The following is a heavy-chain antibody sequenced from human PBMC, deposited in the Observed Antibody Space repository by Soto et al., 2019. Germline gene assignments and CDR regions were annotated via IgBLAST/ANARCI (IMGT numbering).Heavy chain of an antibody. V-gene: IGHV1-69*05. Sequence: QVQLVQSGAEVKKPGSSVKVSCKASGGTFSSYAISWERQAPGQGLEWMGGIIPLFGTANYAKKFQGRVTSASAESTSTAYREQSSQTSEDKAVYYCAGKKGAAAGTYYYDYYGLDVWGQGTTVTVSS. CDR2: IIPLFGTA. D-gene: IGHD6-13*01. CDR3: AGKKGAAAGTYYYDYYGLDV. CDR1: GGTFSSYA. J-gene: IGHJ6*02.